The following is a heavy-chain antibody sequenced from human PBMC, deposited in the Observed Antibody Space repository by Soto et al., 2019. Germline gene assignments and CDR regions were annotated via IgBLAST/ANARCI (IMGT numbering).Heavy chain of an antibody. CDR2: SRNKANSYSI. CDR1: GFTFSDYY. Sequence: GGSLRLSCAVSGFTFSDYYMDWVRQAPWKGLEWVGLSRNKANSYSIEYAASVKDRFTISRDDSKNSLYLQMNSLKTEDTAVYYCVRYSGSYRRVFDFWGQGTMVTVSS. D-gene: IGHD1-26*01. J-gene: IGHJ3*01. CDR3: VRYSGSYRRVFDF. V-gene: IGHV3-72*01.